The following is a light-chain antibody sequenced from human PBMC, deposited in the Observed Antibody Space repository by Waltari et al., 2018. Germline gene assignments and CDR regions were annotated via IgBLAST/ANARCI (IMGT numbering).Light chain of an antibody. V-gene: IGLV2-11*01. CDR2: DVT. J-gene: IGLJ3*02. Sequence: QSALTQPRSVSGSPGQSVTISCTGTGSDVGDYHYVSLYQQHPGEAPKLVISDVTKRPSWVPDRSSVSKSRNSASLTVSGLQAEDEADYYCCSYAGTWVFGGETKLTVL. CDR1: GSDVGDYHY. CDR3: CSYAGTWV.